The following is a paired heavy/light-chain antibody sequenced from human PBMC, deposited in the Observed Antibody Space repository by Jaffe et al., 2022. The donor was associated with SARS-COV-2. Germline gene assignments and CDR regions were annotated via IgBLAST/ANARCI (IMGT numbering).Heavy chain of an antibody. V-gene: IGHV3-30*04. D-gene: IGHD3-22*01. Sequence: QVQLVESGGGVVQPGRSLRLSCAASGFTFSSYAMHWVRQAPGRGLEWVAVISYDGSNKYHADSVKGRFTISRDNSKNTLYLQMNSLRAEDTAVYYCASAGRKYYYDGRHCFDPWGQGTLVTVSS. CDR1: GFTFSSYA. J-gene: IGHJ5*02. CDR2: ISYDGSNK. CDR3: ASAGRKYYYDGRHCFDP.
Light chain of an antibody. CDR1: SSDVGAYNY. CDR2: DVT. J-gene: IGLJ1*01. Sequence: QSALTQPASVSGSPGQSITISCTGTSSDVGAYNYVSWYQQHPGKAPKLMIYDVTNRPSGVSNRFSGSKSGNTASLTISGLQAEDEADYYCTSYTSSSTYVFGTGTRVTVL. CDR3: TSYTSSSTYV. V-gene: IGLV2-14*03.